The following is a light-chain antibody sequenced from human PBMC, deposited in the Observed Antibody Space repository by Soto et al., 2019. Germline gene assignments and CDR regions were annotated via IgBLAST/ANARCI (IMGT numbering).Light chain of an antibody. CDR2: GIS. J-gene: IGKJ2*01. Sequence: ENVLTQSPGTLSLSPWERATLSCRASQTVTNSFFAWYQQQPGQPPRLLIHGISSRATGIPDRFSGSGSGTDFTLTISRREPEDFVVYYCQQYSTLPHTFGRGTKLEF. CDR1: QTVTNSF. CDR3: QQYSTLPHT. V-gene: IGKV3-20*01.